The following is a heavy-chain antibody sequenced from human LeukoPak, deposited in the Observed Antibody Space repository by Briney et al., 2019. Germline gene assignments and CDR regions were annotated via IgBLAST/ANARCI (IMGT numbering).Heavy chain of an antibody. CDR2: ISSSGSTI. V-gene: IGHV3-48*03. J-gene: IGHJ6*02. D-gene: IGHD6-19*01. CDR3: ARDVKYSSGLYYYYGMDV. CDR1: GFTFSSYE. Sequence: PGGSLRLSCAASGFTFSSYEMNWVRQAPGKGLEWVSYISSSGSTIYYADSVKGRFTISRDNVKNSLYLQMNSLRAEDTAVYYCARDVKYSSGLYYYYGMDVWGQGTTVTVSS.